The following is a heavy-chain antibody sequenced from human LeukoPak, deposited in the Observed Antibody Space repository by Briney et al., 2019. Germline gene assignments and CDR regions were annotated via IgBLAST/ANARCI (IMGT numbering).Heavy chain of an antibody. CDR3: ATEGGDILTGYYNQI. D-gene: IGHD3-9*01. CDR2: INPNSGGT. Sequence: ASVKVSCKASGYTFTGYFMHWVRQAPGQGLEWMGWINPNSGGTNYAQKFQGRVTMTRDTSISTAYMELRRLRSEDTAVYYCATEGGDILTGYYNQIWGQGTLVTVSS. CDR1: GYTFTGYF. V-gene: IGHV1-2*02. J-gene: IGHJ4*02.